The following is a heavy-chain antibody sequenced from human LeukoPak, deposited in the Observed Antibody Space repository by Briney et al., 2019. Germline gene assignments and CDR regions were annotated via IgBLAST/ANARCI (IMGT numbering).Heavy chain of an antibody. Sequence: SETLSLTCTVSGGSISSGGYYWSWIRQHPGKGLEWIRYIYYSGSTYYNPSLKSRVTISVDTSKNQFSLKLSSVTAADTAVYYCARGDYYDSSGYLVSWGQGTLVTVSS. CDR3: ARGDYYDSSGYLVS. CDR1: GGSISSGGYY. CDR2: IYYSGST. D-gene: IGHD3-22*01. J-gene: IGHJ4*02. V-gene: IGHV4-31*03.